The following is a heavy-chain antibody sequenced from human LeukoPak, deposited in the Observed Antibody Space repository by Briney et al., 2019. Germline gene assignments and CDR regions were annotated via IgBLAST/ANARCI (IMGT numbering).Heavy chain of an antibody. J-gene: IGHJ4*02. CDR3: AKDPSSSRFPYFDY. D-gene: IGHD6-6*01. V-gene: IGHV3-23*01. CDR2: ISGSGGST. CDR1: GFTFSSYA. Sequence: GGSLRLSCAASGFTFSSYAMSWVRQAPGKGLEWVSAISGSGGSTYYADSVKGRFTISRDNPKNTLYLQMNSLRAEDTAVYYCAKDPSSSRFPYFDYWGQGTLVTVSS.